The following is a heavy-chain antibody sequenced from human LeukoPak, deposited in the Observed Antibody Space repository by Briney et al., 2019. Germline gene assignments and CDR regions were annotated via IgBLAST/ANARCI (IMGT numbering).Heavy chain of an antibody. CDR3: ARHGRGNWNWFDP. Sequence: PSETLSLTCTVSGGSISSYYWSWIRQPPGKGLEWIGYIYYSGSTYYNPFLKSRVTISVDTSKNQFSLKVTSVTAADTAVYYCARHGRGNWNWFDPWGQGTLVTVSS. D-gene: IGHD1-20*01. J-gene: IGHJ5*02. CDR2: IYYSGST. V-gene: IGHV4-59*08. CDR1: GGSISSYY.